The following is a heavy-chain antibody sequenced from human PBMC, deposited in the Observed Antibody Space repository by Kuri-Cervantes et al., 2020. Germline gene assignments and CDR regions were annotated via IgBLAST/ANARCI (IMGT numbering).Heavy chain of an antibody. CDR2: ISSSSSYI. D-gene: IGHD3-10*01. CDR1: GFTFSSYS. Sequence: GSLNISCAASGFTFSSYSMNWVRQAPGKGLEWVSSISSSSSYIYYADSVKGRFTISRDNAKNSLYLQMNSMRAEDTAVYYCASGILWFGEVWGQGTLVTVSS. J-gene: IGHJ4*02. CDR3: ASGILWFGEV. V-gene: IGHV3-21*01.